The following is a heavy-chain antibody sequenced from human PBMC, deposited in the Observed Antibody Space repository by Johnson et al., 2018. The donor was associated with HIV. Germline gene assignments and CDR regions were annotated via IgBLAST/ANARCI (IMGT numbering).Heavy chain of an antibody. V-gene: IGHV3-30*03. CDR2: ISYDGSNK. CDR3: AREMNAGNDAFDI. J-gene: IGHJ3*02. Sequence: QVQLVESGGGVVQPGRSLRLSCVASGFTFSNYGMHWVRQAPGKGLEWVAAISYDGSNKYYADSVKGRFTISRDNSKNTLYLQMNSLRAEDTAVYYCAREMNAGNDAFDIWGQGTMVTVSS. CDR1: GFTFSNYG.